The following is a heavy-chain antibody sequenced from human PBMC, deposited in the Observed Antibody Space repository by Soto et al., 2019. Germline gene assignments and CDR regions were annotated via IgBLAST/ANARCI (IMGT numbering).Heavy chain of an antibody. Sequence: SVRVSCNASGGTFSSYAISWVRQAPGQGLEWMGGIIPIFGTANYAQKFQGRVTITADKSTSTAYMELSSLRSEDTAVYYCARGVMAHVFDYWGQGTLVTVSS. J-gene: IGHJ4*02. CDR1: GGTFSSYA. D-gene: IGHD3-16*01. CDR3: ARGVMAHVFDY. V-gene: IGHV1-69*06. CDR2: IIPIFGTA.